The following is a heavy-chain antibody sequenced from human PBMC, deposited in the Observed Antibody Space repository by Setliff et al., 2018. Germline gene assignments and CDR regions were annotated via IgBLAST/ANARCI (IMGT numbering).Heavy chain of an antibody. CDR2: TFPMFDRP. J-gene: IGHJ6*02. D-gene: IGHD6-13*01. V-gene: IGHV1-69*13. CDR1: GGSFKNHA. CDR3: ARGNMDVLAAGGKYSGMDV. Sequence: ASVKVSCKTSGGSFKNHAITWVRQAPGQGLEWMGGTFPMFDRPNYAQKFQARVAITADESTNTAYIEIRSLRSEDTAVYYCARGNMDVLAAGGKYSGMDVWGQGTTVTVSS.